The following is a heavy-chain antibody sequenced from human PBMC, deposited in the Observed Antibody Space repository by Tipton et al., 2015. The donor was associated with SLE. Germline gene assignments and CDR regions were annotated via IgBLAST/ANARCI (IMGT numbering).Heavy chain of an antibody. CDR3: AGDRGGEYYYYGMDV. V-gene: IGHV4-34*01. J-gene: IGHJ6*02. CDR2: IDHSRST. Sequence: GLVKPSETLSLTCAVYGGSFSVHYWSWSWIRQPPGKGLEWIGEIDHSRSTNYNPSLKSRVTISVDTSKNQFSLKLSSVTAADTAVYYCAGDRGGEYYYYGMDVWGQGTTITVSS. D-gene: IGHD2-21*02. CDR1: GGSFSVHYWS.